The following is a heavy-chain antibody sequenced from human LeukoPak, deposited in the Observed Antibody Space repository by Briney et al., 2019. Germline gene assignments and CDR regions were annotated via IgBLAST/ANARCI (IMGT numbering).Heavy chain of an antibody. CDR1: GFTFSSYW. D-gene: IGHD6-13*01. CDR2: IKQDGSEK. Sequence: GGSLRLSCAASGFTFSSYWMSWVRQAPGKGLEWVANIKQDGSEKYYVDSVKGRFTISRGSSENALYLQMNSLRAEDTAVYYCAKTSKYSTTWYDYWGQGTLVTVSS. V-gene: IGHV3-7*03. J-gene: IGHJ4*02. CDR3: AKTSKYSTTWYDY.